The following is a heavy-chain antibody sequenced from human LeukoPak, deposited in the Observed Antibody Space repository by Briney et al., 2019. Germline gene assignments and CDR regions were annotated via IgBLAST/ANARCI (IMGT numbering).Heavy chain of an antibody. D-gene: IGHD5-24*01. V-gene: IGHV1-18*01. CDR1: GYTFTNYG. J-gene: IGHJ4*02. CDR2: ISAYNGNT. CDR3: ARDLEMGYFDY. Sequence: ASVKVTCKASGYTFTNYGISWVRQAPGQGLEWMGWISAYNGNTNYAQKLQGRVTMTTDTSTSTAYMELRSLRSDDTAVYYRARDLEMGYFDYWGQGTLVTVSS.